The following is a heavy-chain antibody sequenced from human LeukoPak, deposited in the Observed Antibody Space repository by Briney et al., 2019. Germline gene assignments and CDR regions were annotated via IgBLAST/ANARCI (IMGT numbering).Heavy chain of an antibody. D-gene: IGHD3-9*01. CDR1: GYTLTELS. J-gene: IGHJ4*02. V-gene: IGHV1-24*01. Sequence: ASVKVSCKVSGYTLTELSMHWVRQAPGKGLEWMGGFDPEDGETIYAQKFQGRVTMTEDTSTDTAYMELSSLRSGDTAVYYCATNYDILTGYAYWGQGTLVTVSS. CDR3: ATNYDILTGYAY. CDR2: FDPEDGET.